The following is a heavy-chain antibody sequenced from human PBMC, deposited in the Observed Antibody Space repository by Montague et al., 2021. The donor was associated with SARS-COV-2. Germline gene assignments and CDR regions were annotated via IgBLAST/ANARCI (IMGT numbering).Heavy chain of an antibody. CDR1: GFTFSSYA. V-gene: IGHV3-30*04. CDR2: ISYDGSNK. CDR3: ARELILQYGMDV. D-gene: IGHD3-3*02. J-gene: IGHJ6*02. Sequence: SLRLSCAASGFTFSSYAMHWVRQAPGKGLEWVAVISYDGSNKYYADSVKGRFTIYRDNSKNTLYLQMNSLRAEDTAVYYCARELILQYGMDVWGQGTTVTVSS.